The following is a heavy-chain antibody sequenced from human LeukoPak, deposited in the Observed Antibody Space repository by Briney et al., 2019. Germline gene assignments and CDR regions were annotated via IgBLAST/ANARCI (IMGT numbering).Heavy chain of an antibody. CDR3: ARDHAFTRSSSSRDAFDI. J-gene: IGHJ3*02. D-gene: IGHD6-6*01. CDR2: ISSSGSTI. CDR1: GFTFSDYY. Sequence: PGGSLRLSCAASGFTFSDYYMSWIRQAPGKGLEWVSYISSSGSTIYYADSVKGRFTISRDNAKNSLYLQMNSLRAEDTAVYYCARDHAFTRSSSSRDAFDIWGQGTMVTVSS. V-gene: IGHV3-11*04.